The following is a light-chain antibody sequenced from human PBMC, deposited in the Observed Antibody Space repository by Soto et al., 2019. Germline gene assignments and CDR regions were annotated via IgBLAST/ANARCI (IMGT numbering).Light chain of an antibody. Sequence: EIVLTQSPGTLSLSPGERATLSCRASQSVSSSYLAWYQQKPGQAPRLLIYGASSRATGIPDRFSGSVSGTGFTLTVSRLEPEDFAVYYCQQYGSSPPWTFGQGTKV. V-gene: IGKV3-20*01. CDR2: GAS. J-gene: IGKJ1*01. CDR3: QQYGSSPPWT. CDR1: QSVSSSY.